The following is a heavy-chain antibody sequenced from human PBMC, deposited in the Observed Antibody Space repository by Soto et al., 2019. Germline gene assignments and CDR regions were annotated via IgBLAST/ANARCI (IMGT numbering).Heavy chain of an antibody. D-gene: IGHD2-15*01. Sequence: QVQLVESGGGVVQPGRSLRLSCAASGFTFSSYGMHWVRQAPGKGLEWVAVIWYDGSNKYYADSVKGRFTISRDNSKNTLYLQMNSLRAEDTAVYYCARSYTPLDYYYYGMDVWGQGTTVTVSS. CDR2: IWYDGSNK. V-gene: IGHV3-33*01. CDR1: GFTFSSYG. J-gene: IGHJ6*02. CDR3: ARSYTPLDYYYYGMDV.